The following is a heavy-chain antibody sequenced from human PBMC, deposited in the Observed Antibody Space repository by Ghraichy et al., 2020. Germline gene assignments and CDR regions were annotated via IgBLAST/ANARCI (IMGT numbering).Heavy chain of an antibody. CDR3: AHRRAQGYDILTGPFQH. J-gene: IGHJ1*01. V-gene: IGHV2-5*02. CDR1: GFSLSTSGVG. Sequence: SGPTLVKPTQTLTLTCTFSGFSLSTSGVGVGWIRQPPGKALEWLALIYWDDDKRYSPSLKSRLTITKDTSKNQVVLTMTNMDPVDTATYYCAHRRAQGYDILTGPFQHWGQGTLVTVSS. CDR2: IYWDDDK. D-gene: IGHD3-9*01.